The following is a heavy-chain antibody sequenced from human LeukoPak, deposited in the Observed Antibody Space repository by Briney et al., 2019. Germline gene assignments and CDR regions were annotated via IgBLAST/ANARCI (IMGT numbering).Heavy chain of an antibody. CDR1: GFTFSSYA. J-gene: IGHJ6*02. V-gene: IGHV3-30*18. D-gene: IGHD3-10*01. Sequence: GGTLRLSCAASGFTFSSYAMSWVRQAPGKGLEWVALITYDEYYKYYADSVKGRFTISRDNSKNMYLQMNSLRAEDTAVYYCAKDLISMVRGSPMDVWGQGTTVTVSS. CDR2: ITYDEYYK. CDR3: AKDLISMVRGSPMDV.